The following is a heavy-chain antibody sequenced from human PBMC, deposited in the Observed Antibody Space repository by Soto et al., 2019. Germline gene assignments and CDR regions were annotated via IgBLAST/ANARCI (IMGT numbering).Heavy chain of an antibody. CDR1: GGTFSSYA. V-gene: IGHV1-69*01. J-gene: IGHJ6*02. CDR2: IIPIFGTA. CDR3: ARGGGYCSSTSCTYYYYGMDV. Sequence: QVQLVQSGAEVKKPGSSVKVSCKASGGTFSSYAISWVRQAPGQGLEWMGGIIPIFGTANYAQKFQGRVTITADESTSTAYMELSSLRSEDTAVYYCARGGGYCSSTSCTYYYYGMDVWAKGPRSPSP. D-gene: IGHD2-2*03.